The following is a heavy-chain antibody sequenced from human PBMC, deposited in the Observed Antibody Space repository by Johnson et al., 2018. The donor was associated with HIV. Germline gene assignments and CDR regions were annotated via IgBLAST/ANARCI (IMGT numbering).Heavy chain of an antibody. CDR2: IWYDGSNE. CDR1: GFTFSSYA. J-gene: IGHJ3*02. D-gene: IGHD1-26*01. CDR3: ARRDSGSLSFDI. V-gene: IGHV3-30*04. Sequence: QVQLVESGGGVVRPGGSLRLSCAASGFTFSSYAMHWVRQAPGKRLEWVAVIWYDGSNEYYADSVKGRFTISRDNSKNTVYLQMKSLRAEDTAVYYCARRDSGSLSFDIWGQGTMVTVSS.